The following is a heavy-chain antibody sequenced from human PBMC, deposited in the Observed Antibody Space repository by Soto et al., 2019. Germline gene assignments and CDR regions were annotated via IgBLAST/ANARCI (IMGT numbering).Heavy chain of an antibody. J-gene: IGHJ6*02. CDR2: ISAYNGNT. Sequence: QVQLVQSGAEVKKPGASVKVSCKASGYTFTSYGISWVRQAPGQGLEWMGWISAYNGNTNYAQKLQGRVTMTTDTSTSTAYRELRSLRCDDTAVYYCARDQLLLRFLEWLSGGMDVWGQGTTVTVSS. V-gene: IGHV1-18*04. CDR3: ARDQLLLRFLEWLSGGMDV. CDR1: GYTFTSYG. D-gene: IGHD3-3*01.